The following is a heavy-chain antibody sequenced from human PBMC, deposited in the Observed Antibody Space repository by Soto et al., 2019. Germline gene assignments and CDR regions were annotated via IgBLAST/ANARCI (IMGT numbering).Heavy chain of an antibody. CDR3: ASLRGYSGYDPIDY. CDR1: GFTFSSYA. Sequence: GGSLRLSCAASGFTFSSYAMHWVRQAPGKGLEWVAVISYDGSNKYYADSVKGRFTISRDNSKNTLYLQMNSLRAEDTAVYYCASLRGYSGYDPIDYWGQGTLVTVSS. D-gene: IGHD5-12*01. J-gene: IGHJ4*02. CDR2: ISYDGSNK. V-gene: IGHV3-30-3*01.